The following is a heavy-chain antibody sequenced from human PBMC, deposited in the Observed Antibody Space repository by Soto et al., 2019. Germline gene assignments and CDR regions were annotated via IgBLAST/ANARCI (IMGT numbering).Heavy chain of an antibody. CDR1: GYTFTDYY. CDR2: INPNSGAT. V-gene: IGHV1-2*02. D-gene: IGHD2-8*01. J-gene: IGHJ4*02. CDR3: AREGGDIVQMVYALPWY. Sequence: QVHLVQSGAEVKKPGASVKVSCKASGYTFTDYYMHWVRQAPGQGLEWMGWINPNSGATSYAQRFPGRVTMTRDTSISTAYMEVSRLTSDDTAVYYCAREGGDIVQMVYALPWYWGQGTLVTVSS.